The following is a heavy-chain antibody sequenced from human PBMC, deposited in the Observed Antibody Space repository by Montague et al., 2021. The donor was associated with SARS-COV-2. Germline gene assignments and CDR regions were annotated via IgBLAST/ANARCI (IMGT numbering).Heavy chain of an antibody. CDR2: IKQSGST. J-gene: IGHJ4*02. CDR3: ARDVRYYYDQ. D-gene: IGHD3-10*01. Sequence: SETLSLTCAVYGGFFGDDHWSWIRQPPGKGLEWIGDIKQSGSTNYNPSLRSRVTISLDTSKNRFSLRVTSVTAADTAVYYCARDVRYYYDQWGQGILVTVSS. CDR1: GGFFGDDH. V-gene: IGHV4-34*01.